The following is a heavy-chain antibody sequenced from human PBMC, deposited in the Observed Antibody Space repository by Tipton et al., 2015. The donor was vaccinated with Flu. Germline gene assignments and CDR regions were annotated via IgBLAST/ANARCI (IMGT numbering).Heavy chain of an antibody. J-gene: IGHJ4*02. CDR3: ARPGGPAAINPFSYFDF. V-gene: IGHV1-18*04. D-gene: IGHD2-2*01. Sequence: QLQLVQSGAEVKKPGASVRVSCKASGYTLTTYPLSWVRQAPGQGLEWMGWISGYNGDTDYAQRLQGRVTMTTDTSTNTAYMELRSLRSDDTAVYFCARPGGPAAINPFSYFDFWGQGTLVTVSS. CDR1: GYTLTTYP. CDR2: ISGYNGDT.